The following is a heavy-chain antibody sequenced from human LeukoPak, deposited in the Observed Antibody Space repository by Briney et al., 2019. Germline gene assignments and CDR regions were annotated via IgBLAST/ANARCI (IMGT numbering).Heavy chain of an antibody. D-gene: IGHD5-18*01. CDR1: GGSFSGYY. CDR3: ARGPLDTAAATYYFDN. J-gene: IGHJ4*02. CDR2: LNHSGST. V-gene: IGHV4-34*01. Sequence: SETLSLTCAVYGGSFSGYYWSWIRQPPGKGLEWIGELNHSGSTNYNPSLKSRVTISVDTSKNQSSLQLTSVTAADTAVYYCARGPLDTAAATYYFDNWAQGTLVIVSS.